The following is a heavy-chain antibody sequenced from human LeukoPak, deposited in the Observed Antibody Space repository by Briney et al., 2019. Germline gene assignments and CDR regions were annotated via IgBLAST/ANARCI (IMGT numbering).Heavy chain of an antibody. CDR2: ISHDGVSP. CDR3: ARDVYGYTYGYYDL. V-gene: IGHV3-23*01. CDR1: GFTFSSHA. J-gene: IGHJ4*02. Sequence: GGSLRLSCVASGFTFSSHAMSWVRQAPGKGLEWVSGISHDGVSPSYSDSVKGRFTISRDNSKNTLYLQMNSLRAEDTAVYYCARDVYGYTYGYYDLWGQGILVTVSS. D-gene: IGHD5-18*01.